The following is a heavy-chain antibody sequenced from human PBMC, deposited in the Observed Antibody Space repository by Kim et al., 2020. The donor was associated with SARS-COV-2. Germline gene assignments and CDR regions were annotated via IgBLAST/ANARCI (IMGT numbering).Heavy chain of an antibody. CDR3: ARDARGGGPFDY. J-gene: IGHJ4*02. Sequence: YADSVKGRFTISRDNAKNSLYLQMNGLRAEDTAVYYCARDARGGGPFDYWGQGTLVTVSS. D-gene: IGHD1-26*01. V-gene: IGHV3-11*04.